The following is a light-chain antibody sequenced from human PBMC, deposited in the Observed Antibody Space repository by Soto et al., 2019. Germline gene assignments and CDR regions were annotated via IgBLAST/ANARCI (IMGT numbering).Light chain of an antibody. Sequence: EVVLTQSPGTLSLSPGERATLPCSASHSVGSSYLAWYQQKPGQAPRVLIYGTSSRATGIPDRFSGSGSGTDFTLTISRLEPEDFAVYYCQQYTTSSWTFGQGTKVDIK. CDR1: HSVGSSY. CDR2: GTS. CDR3: QQYTTSSWT. J-gene: IGKJ1*01. V-gene: IGKV3-20*01.